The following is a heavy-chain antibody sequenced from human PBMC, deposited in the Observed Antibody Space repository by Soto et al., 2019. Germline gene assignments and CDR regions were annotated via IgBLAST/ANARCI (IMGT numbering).Heavy chain of an antibody. V-gene: IGHV3-23*01. D-gene: IGHD6-13*01. J-gene: IGHJ6*02. CDR2: ISGSGGST. CDR1: GFTFSSYA. Sequence: GGSLRLSCAASGFTFSSYAMSWVRQAPGKGLEWVSAISGSGGSTYYADSVKGRFTISRDNSKNTLYLQMNSLRAEDTAVDYCAKVYSSSWYPPEGSMDVWGQGTTVTVSS. CDR3: AKVYSSSWYPPEGSMDV.